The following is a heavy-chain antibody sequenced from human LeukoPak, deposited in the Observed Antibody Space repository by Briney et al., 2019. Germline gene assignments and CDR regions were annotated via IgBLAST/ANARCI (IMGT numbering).Heavy chain of an antibody. J-gene: IGHJ4*02. CDR3: ARGPSAYPKCFDY. V-gene: IGHV3-33*01. Sequence: GGSLRLSCAASGFNFSSFVMHWVRQAPGKGLEWVAAIWYDGSNKYYADSVKGRFTISRGNSKNTLYLQMNSLRAEDTAVYYCARGPSAYPKCFDYWGQGTLVTVSS. D-gene: IGHD5-12*01. CDR1: GFNFSSFV. CDR2: IWYDGSNK.